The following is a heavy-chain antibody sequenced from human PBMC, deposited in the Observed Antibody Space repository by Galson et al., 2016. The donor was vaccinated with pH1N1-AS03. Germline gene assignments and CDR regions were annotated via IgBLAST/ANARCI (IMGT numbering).Heavy chain of an antibody. Sequence: SVKVSCKASGYTFSNYGITWVRQAPGQGLQWMWGIKNNNDNTIYGQNFKGRVTLTTDPSTNTAYMELKNLRSDDTGVYYCARAFEEYLLRDYSSVFDSWGQGTLVTVSS. D-gene: IGHD2/OR15-2a*01. CDR3: ARAFEEYLLRDYSSVFDS. V-gene: IGHV1-18*01. J-gene: IGHJ4*02. CDR2: IKNNNDNT. CDR1: GYTFSNYG.